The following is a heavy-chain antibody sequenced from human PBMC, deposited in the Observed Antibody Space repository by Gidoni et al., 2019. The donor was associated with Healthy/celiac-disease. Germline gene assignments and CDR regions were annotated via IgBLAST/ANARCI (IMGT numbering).Heavy chain of an antibody. V-gene: IGHV4-38-2*01. J-gene: IGHJ6*02. D-gene: IGHD3-10*01. CDR3: ARVAGTMVRGVDYYYYYGMDV. CDR1: GYSISSGYY. Sequence: QVQLQESGPGLVKPSETLSLTGAVSGYSISSGYYWGWIRQPPGKGLEWIGSIYHSGSTYYNPSLKSRVTISVDTSKNQFSLKLSSVTAADTAVYYCARVAGTMVRGVDYYYYYGMDVWGQGTTVTVSS. CDR2: IYHSGST.